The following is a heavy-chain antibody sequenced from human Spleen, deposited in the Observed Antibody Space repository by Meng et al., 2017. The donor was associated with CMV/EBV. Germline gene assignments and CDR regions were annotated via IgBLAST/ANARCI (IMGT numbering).Heavy chain of an antibody. V-gene: IGHV1-69*05. CDR1: GYTFTAHY. J-gene: IGHJ6*02. CDR3: ARVGTTFFGVVIDYYYDLHV. Sequence: SVKVSCKASGYTFTAHYFHWVRQAPGQGLEWMGWIIPVYGTINSAQTFQGRLTITTDESTSTAYMELNSLTSEDTAVYYCARVGTTFFGVVIDYYYDLHVWGQGTRVTVSS. CDR2: IIPVYGTI. D-gene: IGHD3-3*01.